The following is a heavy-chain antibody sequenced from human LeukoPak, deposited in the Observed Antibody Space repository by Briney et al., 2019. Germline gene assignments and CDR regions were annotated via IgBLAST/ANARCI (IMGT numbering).Heavy chain of an antibody. CDR1: GFTFGYYS. CDR3: ARGEEY. J-gene: IGHJ4*02. Sequence: PGGSLRLSCAASGFTFGYYSMYWVRQAPGRGLEWVSYISNRSSTIYYADSVKGRFTISRDNAKNSLYLQMISLRDEDTAVYYCARGEEYWGQGTLVTVSS. CDR2: ISNRSSTI. V-gene: IGHV3-48*02.